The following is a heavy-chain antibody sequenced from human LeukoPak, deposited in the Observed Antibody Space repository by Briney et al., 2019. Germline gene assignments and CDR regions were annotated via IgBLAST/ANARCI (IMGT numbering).Heavy chain of an antibody. CDR2: IYHSGST. CDR3: ARLGITMIASSSPPDY. J-gene: IGHJ4*02. V-gene: IGHV4-34*01. D-gene: IGHD3-22*01. Sequence: PAETLSLTCAVYGGSFSDYFWSWIRQPPGKGLEWIGSIYHSGSTYYNPSLKSRVTISVDTSKNQFSLKLSSVTAADTAVYYCARLGITMIASSSPPDYWGQGTLVTVSS. CDR1: GGSFSDYF.